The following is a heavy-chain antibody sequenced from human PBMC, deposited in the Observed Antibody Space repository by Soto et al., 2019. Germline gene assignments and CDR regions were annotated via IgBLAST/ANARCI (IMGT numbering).Heavy chain of an antibody. Sequence: ASVKVSCKASGYTFTSYGISWVRQAPGQGLEWMGWISAYNGNTNYAQKLQGRVTTTTDTSTSTAHMALRSLRSDDTAVYYCARVVVPAAIGYYYYYGMDVWGQGTTVTVSS. J-gene: IGHJ6*02. V-gene: IGHV1-18*04. CDR2: ISAYNGNT. CDR1: GYTFTSYG. D-gene: IGHD2-2*01. CDR3: ARVVVPAAIGYYYYYGMDV.